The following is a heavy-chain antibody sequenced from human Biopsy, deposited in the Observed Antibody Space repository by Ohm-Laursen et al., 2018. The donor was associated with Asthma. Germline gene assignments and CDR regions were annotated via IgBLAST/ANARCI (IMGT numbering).Heavy chain of an antibody. V-gene: IGHV1-18*01. D-gene: IGHD3-10*01. CDR1: GYTFNSAG. J-gene: IGHJ6*02. CDR2: ISVYNGNT. CDR3: ARAVDYSHYYGIDV. Sequence: SVYASCKTSGYTFNSAGISWVRQPPGQGLEWMGWISVYNGNTKVAQKLQDRVTMITDTSTSTAYMELRSLRSDDTAVYFCARAVDYSHYYGIDVWGQGTTVTVS.